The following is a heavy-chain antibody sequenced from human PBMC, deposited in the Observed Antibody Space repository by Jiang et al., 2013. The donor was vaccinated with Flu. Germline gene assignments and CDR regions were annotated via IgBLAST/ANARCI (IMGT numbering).Heavy chain of an antibody. D-gene: IGHD1-26*01. CDR1: GESFIFYRESFSAYY. V-gene: IGHV4-34*01. Sequence: LLKPSETLSLTCDVYGESFIFYRESFSAYYWSWIRQAPGKGLEWIGEINHSGKTNYNPSLNGRVSISEERSKSQFSLSLTSVIAADTAVYFCAGGEWAPRFASWGQGTPVTVSS. CDR3: AGGEWAPRFAS. J-gene: IGHJ4*02. CDR2: INHSGKT.